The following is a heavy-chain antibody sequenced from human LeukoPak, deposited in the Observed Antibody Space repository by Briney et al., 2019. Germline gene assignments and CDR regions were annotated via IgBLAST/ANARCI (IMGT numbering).Heavy chain of an antibody. V-gene: IGHV3-21*01. CDR3: ARYCSSTSSYIVTNWFDP. CDR1: GFTFRSYS. Sequence: PGGSLRLSCAASGFTFRSYSMNWVRQAPGKGLEWVSSISSSSSYIYYADSVKGRFTISRDNAKNSLYLQMNSLRAEDTAVYYCARYCSSTSSYIVTNWFDPWGQGTLVTVSS. D-gene: IGHD2-2*02. J-gene: IGHJ5*02. CDR2: ISSSSSYI.